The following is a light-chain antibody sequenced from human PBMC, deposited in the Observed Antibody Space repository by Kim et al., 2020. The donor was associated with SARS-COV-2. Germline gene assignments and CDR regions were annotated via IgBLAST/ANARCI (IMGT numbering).Light chain of an antibody. Sequence: VSPGQTARITCSGDRLGGKFASWYQQKPGQSPVLVIYQRTKRPSGIPERFSGSSSGNTATLTVSETQTLDEADYYCQAWDGYTVVFGGGTQLTVL. CDR2: QRT. CDR1: RLGGKF. V-gene: IGLV3-1*01. J-gene: IGLJ2*01. CDR3: QAWDGYTVV.